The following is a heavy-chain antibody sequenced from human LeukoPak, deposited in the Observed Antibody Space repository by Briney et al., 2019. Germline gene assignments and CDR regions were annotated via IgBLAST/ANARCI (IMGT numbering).Heavy chain of an antibody. CDR1: GGSTRSGSYY. CDR3: ATTTIRLGY. CDR2: IHAGGST. J-gene: IGHJ4*02. V-gene: IGHV4-61*02. Sequence: SETLSLTCTVSGGSTRSGSYYWSWIRQPAGKGLEWIGRIHAGGSTNSNPSLKSRVTISADTSKNQFSLKLSSVTAADTAVYYCATTTIRLGYWGQGTLVTVSS. D-gene: IGHD1-26*01.